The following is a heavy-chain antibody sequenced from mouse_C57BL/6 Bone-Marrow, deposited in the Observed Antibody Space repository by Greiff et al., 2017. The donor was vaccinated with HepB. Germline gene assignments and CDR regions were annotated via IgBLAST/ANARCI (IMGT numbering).Heavy chain of an antibody. CDR3: ARSYYSNHRFAY. D-gene: IGHD2-5*01. Sequence: VQLQQSGAELVKPGASVKMSCKASGYTFTSYWITWVKQRPGQGLEWIGDIYPGSGSTNYNEKFKSKATLTVDTSSSTAYMQLSSLTSEDSAVYYCARSYYSNHRFAYWGQGTLVTVSA. CDR2: IYPGSGST. V-gene: IGHV1-55*01. CDR1: GYTFTSYW. J-gene: IGHJ3*01.